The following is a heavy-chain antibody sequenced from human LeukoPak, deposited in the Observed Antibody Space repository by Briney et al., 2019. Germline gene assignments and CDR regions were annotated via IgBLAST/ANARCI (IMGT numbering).Heavy chain of an antibody. V-gene: IGHV3-48*03. CDR3: ARKHSYGSGFDY. D-gene: IGHD3-10*01. CDR1: GFTFSSYE. Sequence: SGGSLRLSCAASGFTFSSYEMNWVRQAPGKGLEWVSYISSSGSTIYYADSVKGRFTISRDNAKNSLYLQMNSLRAEDTAVYYCARKHSYGSGFDYWGQGTLVTASS. J-gene: IGHJ4*02. CDR2: ISSSGSTI.